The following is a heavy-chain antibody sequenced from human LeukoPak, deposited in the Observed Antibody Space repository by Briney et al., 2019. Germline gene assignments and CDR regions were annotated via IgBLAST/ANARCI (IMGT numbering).Heavy chain of an antibody. CDR3: ARDFSGNKRAFDY. CDR1: ADSFSDYY. D-gene: IGHD2/OR15-2a*01. Sequence: PSETLSLTCAVSADSFSDYYWSWIRQPPGKGLEWIGYIYNSGSTNYNPSLSSRVTISVDSSKKQFSLKVSSVTAADTAVYYCARDFSGNKRAFDYWGQGTLVTVSS. J-gene: IGHJ4*02. CDR2: IYNSGST. V-gene: IGHV4-59*01.